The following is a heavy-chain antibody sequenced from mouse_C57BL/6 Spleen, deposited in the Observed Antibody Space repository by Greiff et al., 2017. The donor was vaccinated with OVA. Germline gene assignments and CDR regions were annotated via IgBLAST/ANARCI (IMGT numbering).Heavy chain of an antibody. V-gene: IGHV2-9*01. CDR3: AKHGGGYYPYWYFDV. CDR1: GFSLTSYG. Sequence: VMLVESGPGLVAPSQSLSITCTVSGFSLTSYGVDWVRQPPGKGLEWLGVIWGGGSTTYNSALMSRLSIRKDNSTSQVFLKMSRLQTDDTAMYSCAKHGGGYYPYWYFDVWGTGTTVTVSS. CDR2: IWGGGST. D-gene: IGHD2-3*01. J-gene: IGHJ1*03.